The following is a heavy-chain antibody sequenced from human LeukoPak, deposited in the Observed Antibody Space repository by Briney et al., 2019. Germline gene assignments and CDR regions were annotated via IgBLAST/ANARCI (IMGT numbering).Heavy chain of an antibody. J-gene: IGHJ6*02. Sequence: SQTLSLTCAISGDSVSSNSAAWSWIRQSPSRGLEWLGRTYYRSKWYNDYAVSVKSRIAINPDTSKNQFSLHLNSVTPEDTAVYYCARAPHAYSYGNYYYYAMDVWGLGTTVTVSS. CDR1: GDSVSSNSAA. CDR2: TYYRSKWYN. V-gene: IGHV6-1*01. CDR3: ARAPHAYSYGNYYYYAMDV. D-gene: IGHD5-18*01.